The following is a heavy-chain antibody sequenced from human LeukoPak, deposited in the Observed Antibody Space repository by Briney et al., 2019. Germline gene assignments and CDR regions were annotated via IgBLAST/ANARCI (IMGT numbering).Heavy chain of an antibody. Sequence: PSETLSLTCTVSGGSISSNSYYWGWSRQPPGERLEWLANIYNSGSTYYNPYLKRGASMAVETSRNQFPLKLTSVTAADTAVYFCARLARAGGGLDYWGQGTLVTVSS. CDR3: ARLARAGGGLDY. V-gene: IGHV4-39*06. J-gene: IGHJ4*02. D-gene: IGHD6-13*01. CDR1: GGSISSNSYY. CDR2: IYNSGST.